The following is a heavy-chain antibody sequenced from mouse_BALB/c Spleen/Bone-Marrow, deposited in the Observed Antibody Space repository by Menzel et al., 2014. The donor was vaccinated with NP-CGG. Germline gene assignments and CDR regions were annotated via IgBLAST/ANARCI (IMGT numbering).Heavy chain of an antibody. V-gene: IGHV2-9*02. CDR1: GFSLTSYG. CDR3: ARDRGGNYGYAMDY. J-gene: IGHJ4*01. D-gene: IGHD2-1*01. Sequence: VQLQQSGPGLVAPSQSLSITCTVSGFSLTSYGVHWVRQSPGKGLEWLGVIWPGGSTNYNSALMSRLTISKDNSKSQVFLKMNSLQTDDTAIYYCARDRGGNYGYAMDYWGQGTSVTVSS. CDR2: IWPGGST.